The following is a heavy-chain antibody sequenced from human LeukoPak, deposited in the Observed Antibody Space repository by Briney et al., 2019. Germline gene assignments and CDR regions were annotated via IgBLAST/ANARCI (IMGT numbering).Heavy chain of an antibody. CDR3: ARVHLGAAAGTSWFDP. CDR2: SSAYNGNT. J-gene: IGHJ5*02. V-gene: IGHV1-18*01. Sequence: ASVKVSCKASGYTFTSSGISWVRQAPGQGLEWMGWSSAYNGNTNYAQKLQGRVTMTTDTSTSTAYMELRSLRSDDTAVYYCARVHLGAAAGTSWFDPRGQGTPVTVSS. D-gene: IGHD6-13*01. CDR1: GYTFTSSG.